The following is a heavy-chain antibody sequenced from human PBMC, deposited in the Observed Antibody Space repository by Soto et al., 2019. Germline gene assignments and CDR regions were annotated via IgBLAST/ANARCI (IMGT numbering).Heavy chain of an antibody. CDR2: INPSGGST. CDR3: ARRGYCSGGSCYSSGFDY. Sequence: ASVKVSCKASGYTFINYGITWVRQAPGQGLEWMGIINPSGGSTSYAQKFQGRVTMTRDTSTSTVYMELSSLRSEDTAVYYCARRGYCSGGSCYSSGFDYWGQGTLVTVSS. J-gene: IGHJ4*02. D-gene: IGHD2-15*01. V-gene: IGHV1-46*01. CDR1: GYTFINYG.